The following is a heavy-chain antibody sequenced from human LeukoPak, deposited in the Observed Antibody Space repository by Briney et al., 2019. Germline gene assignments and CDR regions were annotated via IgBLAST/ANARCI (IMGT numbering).Heavy chain of an antibody. Sequence: ASVKVSCKASGYTFTSYGISWVRQAPGQGLEWMGWISAYNGNTNYAQKLQGRVTMTTDTSTSTAYMELRSLRSDDTAVYYCARDIGRGSLEWLPQYYYYGMDVWGQGTTVTVSS. V-gene: IGHV1-18*01. CDR1: GYTFTSYG. J-gene: IGHJ6*02. CDR3: ARDIGRGSLEWLPQYYYYGMDV. D-gene: IGHD3-3*01. CDR2: ISAYNGNT.